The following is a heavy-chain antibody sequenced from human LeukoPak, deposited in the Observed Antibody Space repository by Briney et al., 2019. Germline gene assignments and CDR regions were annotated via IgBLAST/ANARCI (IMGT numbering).Heavy chain of an antibody. CDR3: ARTYYDFWSGYYDAFDI. J-gene: IGHJ3*02. D-gene: IGHD3-3*01. CDR2: ISAYNGNT. CDR1: GYTFTSYD. V-gene: IGHV1-18*01. Sequence: ASVKVSCKASGYTFTSYDISWVRQAPGQGLEWMGWISAYNGNTNYAQKLQGRVTMTTDTSTSTAYMELRSLRSDDTAVYYCARTYYDFWSGYYDAFDIWGQGTMVTVSS.